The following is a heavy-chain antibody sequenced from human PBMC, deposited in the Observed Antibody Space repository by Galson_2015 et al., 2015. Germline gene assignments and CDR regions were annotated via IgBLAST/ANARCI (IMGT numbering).Heavy chain of an antibody. J-gene: IGHJ4*02. CDR2: IYPGDSNT. Sequence: QSGAEVKKPGESLKISCKGSGYSFPSYWIGWVRQMSGKGLEWMGIIYPGDSNTIYSPSFQGQVTISADKSTSTAYLQWSSLKASDTAVYYCARLIGQQLYYWGQGTLVTVSS. V-gene: IGHV5-51*01. CDR3: ARLIGQQLYY. D-gene: IGHD6-13*01. CDR1: GYSFPSYW.